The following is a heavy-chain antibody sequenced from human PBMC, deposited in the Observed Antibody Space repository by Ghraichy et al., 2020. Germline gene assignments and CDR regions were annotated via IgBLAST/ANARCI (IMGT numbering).Heavy chain of an antibody. Sequence: ASVKVSCKASGYTFTSYYMHWVRQAPGQGLEWMGIINPSGGSTSYAQKFQGRVTMTRDTSTSTVYMELSSLRSEDTAVYYCARAFRIQLWLRGHPYFDYWGQGTLVTVSS. CDR3: ARAFRIQLWLRGHPYFDY. J-gene: IGHJ4*02. D-gene: IGHD5-18*01. CDR2: INPSGGST. V-gene: IGHV1-46*01. CDR1: GYTFTSYY.